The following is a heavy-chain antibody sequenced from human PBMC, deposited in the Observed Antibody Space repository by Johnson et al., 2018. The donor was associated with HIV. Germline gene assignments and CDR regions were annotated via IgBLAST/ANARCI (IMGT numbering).Heavy chain of an antibody. CDR2: ISWTSGRI. CDR3: AKGYDVDTAMVTAFDI. Sequence: EVQLVESGGGLVQPGRSLRLSCAASGFTFDDYAMHWVRQAPGKGLEWVSGISWTSGRIGYADSVKGRFTISRDNAKNSLYLQMNRLRAEDTALYYCAKGYDVDTAMVTAFDIWGQVTRVTVSS. D-gene: IGHD5-18*01. CDR1: GFTFDDYA. J-gene: IGHJ3*02. V-gene: IGHV3-9*01.